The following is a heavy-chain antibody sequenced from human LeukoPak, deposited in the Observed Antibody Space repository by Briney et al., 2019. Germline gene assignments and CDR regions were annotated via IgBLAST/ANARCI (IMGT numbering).Heavy chain of an antibody. J-gene: IGHJ4*02. CDR1: GGSISSSY. CDR2: IYSSGST. V-gene: IGHV4-59*01. D-gene: IGHD2-2*01. CDR3: ARTHCSSTSCAFDF. Sequence: PSETLSLTCTVSGGSISSSYWSWLRQPPGKGLEWIGYIYSSGSTNYNPSLKSRVTISVDTSKNQFSLKLSSVTAADTAVYSCARTHCSSTSCAFDFWGQGTLVTVSS.